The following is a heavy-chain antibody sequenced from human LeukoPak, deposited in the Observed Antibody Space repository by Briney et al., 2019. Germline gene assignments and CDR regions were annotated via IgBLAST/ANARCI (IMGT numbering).Heavy chain of an antibody. J-gene: IGHJ4*02. CDR3: AKEKYYYDSSPLDY. D-gene: IGHD3-22*01. Sequence: PGGSLRLSCAASGFIFSNYGIHWVRQAPGKGLEWVAFIRYDGSDKYYADSVKGRFTISRDNSKNTLYLQMNSLRAEDTAVYYCAKEKYYYDSSPLDYWGQGTLVTVSS. CDR1: GFIFSNYG. CDR2: IRYDGSDK. V-gene: IGHV3-30*02.